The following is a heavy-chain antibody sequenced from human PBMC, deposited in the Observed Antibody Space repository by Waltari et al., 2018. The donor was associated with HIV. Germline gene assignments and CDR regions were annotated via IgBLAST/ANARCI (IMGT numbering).Heavy chain of an antibody. J-gene: IGHJ6*02. CDR2: LYTRGST. V-gene: IGHV4-61*02. Sequence: QVQLQESGPGLVKTSQTLSLTCTVSGGSINSGSYYWNWIRHPAGKGLEWIGRLYTRGSTNYNPSLKSRVTMTADTSKNQFSLRLTSVTASDTAIYYCSRTSTGSDYYYQVDVWGQGTTVTVS. D-gene: IGHD2-21*02. CDR3: SRTSTGSDYYYQVDV. CDR1: GGSINSGSYY.